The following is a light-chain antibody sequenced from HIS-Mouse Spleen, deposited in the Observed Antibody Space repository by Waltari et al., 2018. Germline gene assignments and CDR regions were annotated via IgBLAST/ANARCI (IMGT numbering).Light chain of an antibody. Sequence: QSALTQPASVSGSPGQSITISCTGTSSVVGSYNLVSCYQQHPGKAPKLMIYEGSKRPSGVSNRFSGSKSGNTASLTISGLQAEDEADYYCCSYAGSSTWVFGGGTKLTVL. J-gene: IGLJ3*02. CDR3: CSYAGSSTWV. V-gene: IGLV2-23*01. CDR1: SSVVGSYNL. CDR2: EGS.